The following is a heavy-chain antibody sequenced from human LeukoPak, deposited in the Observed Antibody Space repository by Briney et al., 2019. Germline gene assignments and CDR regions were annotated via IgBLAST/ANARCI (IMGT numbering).Heavy chain of an antibody. J-gene: IGHJ4*02. CDR1: GGTFSSYA. CDR2: IVPIFGTA. CDR3: ARDSNLEPWGPFDY. Sequence: SVKVSCKASGGTFSSYAISWVRQAPGQGLEWMGGIVPIFGTANYAQKFQGRVTITTDESTSTAYMELSSLRSEDTAVYYCARDSNLEPWGPFDYWGQGTLVTVSS. V-gene: IGHV1-69*05. D-gene: IGHD1-1*01.